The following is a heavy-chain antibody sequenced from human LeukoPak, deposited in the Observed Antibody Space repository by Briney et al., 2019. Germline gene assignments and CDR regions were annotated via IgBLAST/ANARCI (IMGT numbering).Heavy chain of an antibody. CDR1: GYTFTSYD. CDR3: WRVYSSGWPAGSWFDP. CDR2: ISANNGNT. J-gene: IGHJ5*01. Sequence: ASVKVSCKASGYTFTSYDISWVRQAAGQGLEWMGWISANNGNTTYAQKFQGRVTMTSDTSTSTAYLELRSLRSDDTAVYYCWRVYSSGWPAGSWFDPSGQGTLVTVSS. V-gene: IGHV1-18*01. D-gene: IGHD6-19*01.